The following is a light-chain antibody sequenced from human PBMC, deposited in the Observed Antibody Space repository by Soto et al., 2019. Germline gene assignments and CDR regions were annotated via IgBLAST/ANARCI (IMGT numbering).Light chain of an antibody. CDR3: QQYDKWPLT. Sequence: EIVMTQSPATLSVSPGERATLSCRASQSVNSNLAWYRQKPGQAPRLLIYGASTRATGIPGRFSGSGSGTEFTLTISSLQSEDFAVYYCQQYDKWPLTFGGGTKVEIK. J-gene: IGKJ4*01. CDR1: QSVNSN. V-gene: IGKV3D-15*01. CDR2: GAS.